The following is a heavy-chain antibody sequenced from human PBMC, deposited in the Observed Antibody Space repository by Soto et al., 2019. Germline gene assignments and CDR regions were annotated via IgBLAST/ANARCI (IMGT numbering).Heavy chain of an antibody. J-gene: IGHJ6*02. CDR1: GFTFSSYG. Sequence: PGGSLRLSCAASGFTFSSYGMHWVRQAPGKGLEWVAVISYDGSNKYYADSVKGRFTISRDNSKNTLYLQMNSLRAEDTAVYYCEKSSFPYYYGMDVWGQGTTVTV. D-gene: IGHD6-19*01. CDR2: ISYDGSNK. CDR3: EKSSFPYYYGMDV. V-gene: IGHV3-30*18.